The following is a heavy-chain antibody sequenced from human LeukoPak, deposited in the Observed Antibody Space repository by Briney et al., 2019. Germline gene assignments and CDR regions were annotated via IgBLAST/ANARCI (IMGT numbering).Heavy chain of an antibody. Sequence: KTSETLSLTCAVSGGSISSSNWWNWVRQPPGKGLEWIGKIYDSGNTNYNPSLKSRVTISVDKAKNHVYLNLSSVTAADTAIYYCTRHPAAGESWFDPWGQGTLVTVSS. D-gene: IGHD6-13*01. CDR2: IYDSGNT. CDR1: GGSISSSNW. CDR3: TRHPAAGESWFDP. J-gene: IGHJ5*02. V-gene: IGHV4-4*02.